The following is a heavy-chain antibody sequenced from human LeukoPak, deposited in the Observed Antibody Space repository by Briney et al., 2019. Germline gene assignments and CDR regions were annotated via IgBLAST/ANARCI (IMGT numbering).Heavy chain of an antibody. D-gene: IGHD6-6*01. CDR1: GGTFSSYA. CDR2: IIPIFGTA. Sequence: ASVKVSCKASGGTFSSYAISWVRQAPGQGPEWMGGIIPIFGTANYAQKFQGRVTITADESTSTAYMELSSLRSEDTAVYYCARDPEYSSSAPNDAFDIWGQGTMVTVSS. CDR3: ARDPEYSSSAPNDAFDI. J-gene: IGHJ3*02. V-gene: IGHV1-69*13.